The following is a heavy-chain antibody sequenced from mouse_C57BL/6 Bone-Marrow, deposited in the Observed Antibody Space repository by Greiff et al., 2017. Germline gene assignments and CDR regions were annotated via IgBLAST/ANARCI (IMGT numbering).Heavy chain of an antibody. V-gene: IGHV5-12*01. CDR2: ISNGGGST. CDR1: GFTFSDYY. Sequence: EVMLVESGGGLVQPGGSLKLSCAASGFTFSDYYMYWVRQTPEKRLEWVAYISNGGGSTYYPDTVKGRFTISRDNAKNTLYLQMSRLKSEDTAMYYCARDYDGVAYWGQGTLVTVSA. D-gene: IGHD2-4*01. CDR3: ARDYDGVAY. J-gene: IGHJ3*01.